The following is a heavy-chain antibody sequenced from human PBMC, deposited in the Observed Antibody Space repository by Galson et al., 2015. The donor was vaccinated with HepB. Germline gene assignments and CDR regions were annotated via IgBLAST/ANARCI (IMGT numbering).Heavy chain of an antibody. CDR3: TRQAPDSYHYYGFDV. V-gene: IGHV3-73*01. J-gene: IGHJ6*02. Sequence: SLRLSCAASGFSFSGSAIHWVRQASGKGLEWVGRIRTKSNSYATTYAASVKGRFTISRDDSKDAAYLQMNSLKTEDTAVYYCTRQAPDSYHYYGFDVWGQGTTVIVSS. CDR1: GFSFSGSA. CDR2: IRTKSNSYAT. D-gene: IGHD2-21*01.